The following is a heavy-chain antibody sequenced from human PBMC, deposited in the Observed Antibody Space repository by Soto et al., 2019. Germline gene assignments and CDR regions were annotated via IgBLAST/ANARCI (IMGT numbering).Heavy chain of an antibody. D-gene: IGHD3-10*01. Sequence: GGSLRLSCAASGFSVSSYYMTWVRQAPGKGLEWVSVLYSGGYTYYADSLKGRFTIFRDNSKNTLYLQMNSLRAEDTALYYCAKGSDYYYDYWGQGTLVTVSS. CDR3: AKGSDYYYDY. CDR1: GFSVSSYY. CDR2: LYSGGYT. V-gene: IGHV3-66*01. J-gene: IGHJ4*02.